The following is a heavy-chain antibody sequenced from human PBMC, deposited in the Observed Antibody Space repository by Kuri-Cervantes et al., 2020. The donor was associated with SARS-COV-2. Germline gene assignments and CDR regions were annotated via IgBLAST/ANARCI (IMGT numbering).Heavy chain of an antibody. V-gene: IGHV4-34*01. CDR3: AREYYYDSSGYYYTRYYYYYGMDV. CDR1: GGSFSGYY. D-gene: IGHD3-22*01. CDR2: INHSGST. J-gene: IGHJ6*02. Sequence: SETLSLTCAVYGGSFSGYYWSWIRQSPGKGLEWIGEINHSGSTNYNPSLKSRVTISVDTSKNQFSLKLSSVTAADTAVYYCAREYYYDSSGYYYTRYYYYYGMDVWGQGTTVTVSS.